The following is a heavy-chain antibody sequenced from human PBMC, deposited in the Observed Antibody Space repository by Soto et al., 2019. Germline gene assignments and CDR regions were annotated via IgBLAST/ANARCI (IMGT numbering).Heavy chain of an antibody. Sequence: QVPLVQSGAEVKKPGSSVKVSCKASGGTFSSYAISWVRQAPGQGLEWMGGIIPIFGTANYAQKFQGRVTITADESTSTAYMELSSLRSEDTAVYYCARATGEDIVVVPAPFDPWGQGTLVTVSS. V-gene: IGHV1-69*01. J-gene: IGHJ5*02. CDR2: IIPIFGTA. CDR3: ARATGEDIVVVPAPFDP. CDR1: GGTFSSYA. D-gene: IGHD2-2*01.